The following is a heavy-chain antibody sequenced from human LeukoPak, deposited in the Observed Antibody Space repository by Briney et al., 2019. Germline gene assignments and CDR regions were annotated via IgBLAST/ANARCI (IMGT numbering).Heavy chain of an antibody. CDR2: ISRNSGSI. D-gene: IGHD6-13*01. CDR1: GFTFADYA. V-gene: IGHV3-9*01. CDR3: AKDWYSSSLLAFYI. J-gene: IGHJ3*02. Sequence: PGGSLRLSCAASGFTFADYAMHWVRQAPGKGLEWVSGISRNSGSIGYADSVKGRFTISRDNAKNSLYLQMNSLRAEDTALYYCAKDWYSSSLLAFYIWGQGTMVTVSS.